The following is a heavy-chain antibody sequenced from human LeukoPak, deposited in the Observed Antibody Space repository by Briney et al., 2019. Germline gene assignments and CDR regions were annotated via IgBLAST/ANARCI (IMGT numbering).Heavy chain of an antibody. CDR2: IIPIFGTA. D-gene: IGHD7-27*01. CDR1: GGTFSSYA. V-gene: IGHV1-69*05. Sequence: SVKVSCKASGGTFSSYAISWVRQAPGQGLEWMGGIIPIFGTANYAQKFQGRVTITTDESTSTAYMELSSLRSEDTVVYYCARVPLSGAHSTKNWFDPWGQGTLVTVSS. J-gene: IGHJ5*02. CDR3: ARVPLSGAHSTKNWFDP.